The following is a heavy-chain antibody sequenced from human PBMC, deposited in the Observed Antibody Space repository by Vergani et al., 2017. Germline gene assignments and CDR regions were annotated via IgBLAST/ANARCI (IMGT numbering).Heavy chain of an antibody. CDR3: ASGYSGSYLDALGNAFDI. D-gene: IGHD1-26*01. J-gene: IGHJ3*02. CDR2: INPNSGGT. V-gene: IGHV1-2*02. Sequence: QVQLVQSGAEVKKPGSSVKVSCKASGGTFSSYAISWVRQAPGQGLEWMGWINPNSGGTNYAQKFQGRVTMTRDTSISTAYMELSRLRSEDTAVYYCASGYSGSYLDALGNAFDIWGQGTMVTVSS. CDR1: GGTFSSYA.